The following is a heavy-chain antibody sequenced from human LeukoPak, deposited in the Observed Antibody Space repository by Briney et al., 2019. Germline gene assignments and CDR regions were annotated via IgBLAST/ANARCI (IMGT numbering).Heavy chain of an antibody. Sequence: SETLSLTCAVYGDSFNEYYWSWVRQPPGKALEWIGEINHSGSTNYNPSLKSRVTISMDKSLRQFFLRLSPVTAADTAVYYCARERASNNYYNYFDPWGQGTQVTVSS. J-gene: IGHJ5*02. CDR2: INHSGST. V-gene: IGHV4-34*01. D-gene: IGHD1-1*01. CDR3: ARERASNNYYNYFDP. CDR1: GDSFNEYY.